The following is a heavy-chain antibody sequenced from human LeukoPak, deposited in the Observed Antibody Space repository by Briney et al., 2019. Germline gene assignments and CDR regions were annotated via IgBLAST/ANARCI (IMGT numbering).Heavy chain of an antibody. CDR3: ARHESEYFQH. J-gene: IGHJ1*01. V-gene: IGHV5-51*01. CDR1: VYSFTSYW. CDR2: FYPGDSDN. Sequence: GESLKISCKGSVYSFTSYWIGWVRQLPEKGPEWMGIFYPGDSDNRYSPSFQGQVTISADKSINTAYLQWSSLKASDTAMYYCARHESEYFQHWGQGTLVTVSS.